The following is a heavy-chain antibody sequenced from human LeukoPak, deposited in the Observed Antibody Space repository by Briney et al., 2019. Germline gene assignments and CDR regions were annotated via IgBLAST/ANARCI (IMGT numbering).Heavy chain of an antibody. J-gene: IGHJ4*02. CDR1: GFTFSRHT. D-gene: IGHD3-10*01. CDR2: ISHYGSTK. CDR3: ARGPNYGSRSDFFDF. Sequence: GGSLRLSCAASGFTFSRHTMHWVHQAPGKGLEWVAFISHYGSTKYADSVKGRFTVSRDDPQNSLYLQMNSLRAEDTAVYYCARGPNYGSRSDFFDFWGQGTLVTVSS. V-gene: IGHV3-30-3*01.